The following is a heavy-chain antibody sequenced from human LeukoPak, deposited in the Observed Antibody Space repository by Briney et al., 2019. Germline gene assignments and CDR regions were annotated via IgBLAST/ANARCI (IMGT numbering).Heavy chain of an antibody. CDR3: AGGNSGWYYVDY. CDR2: INPSGGST. J-gene: IGHJ4*02. CDR1: GYTFTSYY. Sequence: ASVKVSCKASGYTFTSYYMHWVRQAPGQGLEWMGIINPSGGSTSYAQKFQGRGTMTRETSTSTVYMELSSLRSEDAGVYYCAGGNSGWYYVDYWGQGPLVPVS. V-gene: IGHV1-46*01. D-gene: IGHD6-19*01.